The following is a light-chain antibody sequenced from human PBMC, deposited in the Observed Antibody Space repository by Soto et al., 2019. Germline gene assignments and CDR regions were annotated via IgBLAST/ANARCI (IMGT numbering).Light chain of an antibody. CDR2: GTS. J-gene: IGKJ1*01. V-gene: IGKV1-39*01. CDR3: QQSHSSSWT. CDR1: QSISNS. Sequence: DIPLTQSPSSLSASVGDRVTITCRASQSISNSLNWYQQKPVKAPNLLIYGTSDLQSGVPSRFSGSGSGTEFTLTISSLQRDDFATYYCQQSHSSSWTFGQGTKVEIK.